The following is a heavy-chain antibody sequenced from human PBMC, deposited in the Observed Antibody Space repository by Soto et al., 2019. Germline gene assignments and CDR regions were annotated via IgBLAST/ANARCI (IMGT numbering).Heavy chain of an antibody. CDR3: ARDRYGENYYYYYGMDV. D-gene: IGHD3-16*02. J-gene: IGHJ6*02. Sequence: PSETLSLTCTVSGGSISSGDYYWSWIRQPPGKGLEWIGYIYYSGSTYYNPSLKSRVTISVDTSKNQFSLKLSSVTAADTAVYYCARDRYGENYYYYYGMDVWGQGTTVTVS. V-gene: IGHV4-30-4*01. CDR1: GGSISSGDYY. CDR2: IYYSGST.